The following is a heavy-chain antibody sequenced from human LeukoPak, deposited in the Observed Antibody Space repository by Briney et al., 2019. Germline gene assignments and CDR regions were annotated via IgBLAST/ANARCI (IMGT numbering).Heavy chain of an antibody. J-gene: IGHJ5*02. V-gene: IGHV1-46*01. D-gene: IGHD6-6*01. CDR3: ARDPGYSSSRHLNWFDP. CDR2: INPSGGST. Sequence: ASVKVSCKASGYTFTSYYMHWVRQAPGQGLEWMGIINPSGGSTSYAQKFQGRVTMTRDTSTSTVYMELSSLRSEDTAVYCCARDPGYSSSRHLNWFDPWGQGTLVTVSS. CDR1: GYTFTSYY.